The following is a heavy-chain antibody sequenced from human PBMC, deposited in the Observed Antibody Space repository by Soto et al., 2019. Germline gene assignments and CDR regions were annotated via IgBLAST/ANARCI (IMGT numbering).Heavy chain of an antibody. CDR2: IKQDGSEK. D-gene: IGHD3-22*01. CDR1: GFTFSSYW. CDR3: ARAGRMIVVVSLFDY. V-gene: IGHV3-7*01. Sequence: GGSLRLSCAASGFTFSSYWMSWVRQAPGKGLEWVANIKQDGSEKYYVDSVKGRFTISRDNAKNSLYLQMNSLRAEDTAVYYCARAGRMIVVVSLFDYWGQGTLVTVSS. J-gene: IGHJ4*02.